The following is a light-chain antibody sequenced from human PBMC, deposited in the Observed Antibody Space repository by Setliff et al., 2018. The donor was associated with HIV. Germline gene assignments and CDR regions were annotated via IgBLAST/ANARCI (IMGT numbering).Light chain of an antibody. V-gene: IGLV2-8*01. Sequence: LTQPPSASGCLGQSVTISCTGTRNDVGRYNFVSWYRQYPGKAPKLLIYEVNKRPSGVPDRFSGSKSGNTASLTVSGLQVEDEADYYCSSYGGSDNLAIFGGGTK. CDR1: RNDVGRYNF. CDR2: EVN. J-gene: IGLJ2*01. CDR3: SSYGGSDNLAI.